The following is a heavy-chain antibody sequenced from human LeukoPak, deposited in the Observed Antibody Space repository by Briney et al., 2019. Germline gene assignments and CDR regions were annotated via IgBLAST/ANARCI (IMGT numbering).Heavy chain of an antibody. J-gene: IGHJ2*01. CDR3: ARGGGPWYFEL. CDR2: INHSGST. Sequence: PSETLSLTCAVYGGSFNGYYWSWIRQPPGKGLEWIGEINHSGSTNYNPSLKSRVTISVDTSKNQFSLELSSVTAADTAVYYCARGGGPWYFELWGRGTLVTVSS. V-gene: IGHV4-34*01. D-gene: IGHD3-10*01. CDR1: GGSFNGYY.